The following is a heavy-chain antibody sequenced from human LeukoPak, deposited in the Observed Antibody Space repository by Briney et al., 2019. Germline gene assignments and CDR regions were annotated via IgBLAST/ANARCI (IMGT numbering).Heavy chain of an antibody. CDR3: TRGMLRQPPDY. D-gene: IGHD3-10*02. Sequence: SGGSLRLSCAVSGFTFDDYAMPWVRQVPGKGLEWVSGINWNSDSIGYADSVKGRFTTSRDNSKNTLYLQMNSLRVEDTAIYYCTRGMLRQPPDYWGQGMLVTVSS. CDR1: GFTFDDYA. J-gene: IGHJ4*02. V-gene: IGHV3-9*01. CDR2: INWNSDSI.